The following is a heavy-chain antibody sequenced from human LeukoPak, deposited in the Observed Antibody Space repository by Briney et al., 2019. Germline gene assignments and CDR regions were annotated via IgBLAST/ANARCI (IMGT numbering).Heavy chain of an antibody. CDR3: AKGENYYYDSSTYSPPFDY. Sequence: GGSLRLSCAASGFTFSSYAMSWVRQAPGKGLEWVAVISYDGNDKYYADSVKGRFTISRDSSKNTLSLQMNSLRGEDTAIYYCAKGENYYYDSSTYSPPFDYWGQGTLVIVSS. J-gene: IGHJ4*02. D-gene: IGHD3-22*01. CDR1: GFTFSSYA. V-gene: IGHV3-30*18. CDR2: ISYDGNDK.